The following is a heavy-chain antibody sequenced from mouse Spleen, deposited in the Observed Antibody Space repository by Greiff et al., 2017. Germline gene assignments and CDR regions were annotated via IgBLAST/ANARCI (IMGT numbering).Heavy chain of an antibody. CDR3: ARHQLTGTRYYFDY. CDR2: ISSGGGST. CDR1: GFAFSSYD. J-gene: IGHJ2*01. D-gene: IGHD4-1*01. Sequence: DVKLVESGGGLVKPGGSLKLSCAASGFAFSSYDMSWVRQTPEKRLEWVAYISSGGGSTYYPDTVKGRFTISRDNAKNTLYLQMSSLKSEDTAMYYCARHQLTGTRYYFDYWGQGTTLTVSS. V-gene: IGHV5-12-1*01.